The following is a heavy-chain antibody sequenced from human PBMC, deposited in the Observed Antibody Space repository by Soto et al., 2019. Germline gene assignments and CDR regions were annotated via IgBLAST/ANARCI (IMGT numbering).Heavy chain of an antibody. V-gene: IGHV4-59*01. Sequence: SETLSLTCTVSGGSISSYYWSWIRQPPGKGLEWIGYIYYSGSTNYNPSLKSRVTISVDTSKNQFSLKLSSVTSADTAVYYCARSLFSYYFDCWCQGTLVTVSS. CDR3: ARSLFSYYFDC. CDR2: IYYSGST. CDR1: GGSISSYY. J-gene: IGHJ4*02.